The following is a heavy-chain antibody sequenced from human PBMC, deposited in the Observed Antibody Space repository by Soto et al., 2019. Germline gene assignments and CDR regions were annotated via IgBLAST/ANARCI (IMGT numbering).Heavy chain of an antibody. V-gene: IGHV1-58*01. CDR3: AAYVGYL. Sequence: QMQLVQSGPEVKKPGTSVKVSCKGSGYTFTSSAVQWVRQARGQRLEWMGWIVVGSGDTKYAQKFQERVTVTRDVSTSTAYMELSSLKSEDTAVYYCAAYVGYLWGQGTLVTVSS. CDR2: IVVGSGDT. CDR1: GYTFTSSA. D-gene: IGHD1-26*01. J-gene: IGHJ5*02.